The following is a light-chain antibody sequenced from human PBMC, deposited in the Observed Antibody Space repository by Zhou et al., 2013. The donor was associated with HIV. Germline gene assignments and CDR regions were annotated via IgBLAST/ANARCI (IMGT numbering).Light chain of an antibody. CDR2: VAS. J-gene: IGKJ5*01. CDR1: RNIYNNY. Sequence: DIVLTQSPGTLSLSPGERATLSCRASRNIYNNYLAWYQQRPGQALRLLINVASSRATGIPDRFSGSGSGTDFTLTISSLEPEDSAMYYCQQYGSLPITFGQGTRL. CDR3: QQYGSLPIT. V-gene: IGKV3-20*01.